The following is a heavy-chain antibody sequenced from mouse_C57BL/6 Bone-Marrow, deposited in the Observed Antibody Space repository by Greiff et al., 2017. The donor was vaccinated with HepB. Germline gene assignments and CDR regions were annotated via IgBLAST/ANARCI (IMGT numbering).Heavy chain of an antibody. CDR1: GFTFSSYA. Sequence: EVKLVESGGGLVKPGGSLKLSCAASGFTFSSYAMSWVRQTPEKRLEWVATISDGGSYTYYPDNVKGRCTISRDNAKNNLYLHMSHLKSEDTAMYYCAREGPGSWAMDYWGQGTSVTVSS. D-gene: IGHD1-1*02. V-gene: IGHV5-4*01. J-gene: IGHJ4*01. CDR3: AREGPGSWAMDY. CDR2: ISDGGSYT.